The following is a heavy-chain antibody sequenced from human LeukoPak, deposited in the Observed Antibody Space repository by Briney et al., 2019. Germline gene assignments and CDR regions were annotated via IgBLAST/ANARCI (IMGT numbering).Heavy chain of an antibody. J-gene: IGHJ4*02. Sequence: GGSLRLSCAASGFTFSNYEMNWVRQAPGKGLEWVSYISAGASVTYDADSVKGRFSISRDNAKNSLYLQMNSLRAEDTAVYYCARLGAPFWGFDYWGQGTLVTVSS. D-gene: IGHD1-26*01. CDR3: ARLGAPFWGFDY. V-gene: IGHV3-48*03. CDR2: ISAGASVT. CDR1: GFTFSNYE.